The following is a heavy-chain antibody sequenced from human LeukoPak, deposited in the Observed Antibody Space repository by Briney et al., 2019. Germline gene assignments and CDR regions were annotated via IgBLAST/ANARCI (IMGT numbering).Heavy chain of an antibody. CDR2: ISSSGSTI. J-gene: IGHJ6*02. Sequence: GGSLRPSCAASGFTLSSYEMNWVRQAPGKGLEWVLYISSSGSTIYYADSVKGRFTISRDSAKNSLYLQMNSPRVEDTAVYHCARISVSYYYGMDVWGQGTTVTVSS. CDR3: ARISVSYYYGMDV. CDR1: GFTLSSYE. V-gene: IGHV3-48*03.